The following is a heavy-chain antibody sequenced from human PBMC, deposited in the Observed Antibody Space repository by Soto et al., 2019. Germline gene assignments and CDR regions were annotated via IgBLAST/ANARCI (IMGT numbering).Heavy chain of an antibody. D-gene: IGHD3-9*01. CDR3: ARVRTGYFDY. J-gene: IGHJ4*02. CDR2: IYYNGNT. V-gene: IGHV4-59*11. Sequence: SETLSLTCTLSGGAINYHYWSFIRQPPGKGLEWIGYIYYNGNTNYNPSLESRVTISVDRSRNQFSLRLTSLTAAHTAVYYCARVRTGYFDYWGRGALVTVSS. CDR1: GGAINYHY.